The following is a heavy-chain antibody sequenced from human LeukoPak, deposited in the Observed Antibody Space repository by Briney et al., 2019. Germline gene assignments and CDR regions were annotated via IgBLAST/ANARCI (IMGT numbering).Heavy chain of an antibody. CDR1: GFTFSSYS. J-gene: IGHJ4*02. CDR3: ARDNVGAFDY. V-gene: IGHV3-21*01. D-gene: IGHD1-26*01. CDR2: ISSSSSYI. Sequence: GGSLRLSCAAAGFTFSSYSMNWVRQAPGKGLEWVSSISSSSSYIYYADSVKGRFTISRDNAKNSLYLQMNSLRAEDTAVYYCARDNVGAFDYWGQGTLVTVSS.